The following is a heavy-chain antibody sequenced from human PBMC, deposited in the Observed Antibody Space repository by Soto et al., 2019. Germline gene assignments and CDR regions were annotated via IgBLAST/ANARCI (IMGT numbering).Heavy chain of an antibody. CDR3: ARIKLVEWFFINVDVYDMDV. Sequence: EVQLVESGGDLVQPGGSLRLSCAASGFSLSDYAVNWVRQAPGKGLEWGSFISSDSRTIYYGDSVKGRFTVSRDNARNSVSLPMDSLRDEDTAVYYCARIKLVEWFFINVDVYDMDVWGQGAPVTVSS. J-gene: IGHJ6*02. V-gene: IGHV3-48*02. CDR2: ISSDSRTI. D-gene: IGHD3-3*01. CDR1: GFSLSDYA.